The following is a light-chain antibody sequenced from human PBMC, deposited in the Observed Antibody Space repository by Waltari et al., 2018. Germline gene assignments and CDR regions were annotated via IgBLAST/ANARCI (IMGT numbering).Light chain of an antibody. V-gene: IGKV1-5*03. CDR2: KAS. J-gene: IGKJ2*01. Sequence: DIQMTQSPSTLSASVGDTVTFTCRASESISTWLAWYQKRPGKAPKLLIYKASYLETGVPSRFSGSGSGTEFILTISSLRPDDSATYYCQQYSNYYTFGQGTKLEIK. CDR1: ESISTW. CDR3: QQYSNYYT.